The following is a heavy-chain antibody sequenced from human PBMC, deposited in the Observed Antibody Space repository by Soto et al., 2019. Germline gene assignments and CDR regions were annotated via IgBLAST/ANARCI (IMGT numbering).Heavy chain of an antibody. J-gene: IGHJ4*02. Sequence: GGSLRLSCAASGFTVSSNYMSWVRQAPGKGLEWVSIIYSGETTYYADSVKGRFTISTDNSKNTLYLQMNSLRAEDTAVYYCARDPTVGSYWGQGTLVTVSS. D-gene: IGHD4-17*01. CDR1: GFTVSSNY. CDR3: ARDPTVGSY. V-gene: IGHV3-66*01. CDR2: IYSGETT.